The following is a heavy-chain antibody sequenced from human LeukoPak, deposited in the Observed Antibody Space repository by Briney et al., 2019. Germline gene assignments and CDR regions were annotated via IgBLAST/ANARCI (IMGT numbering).Heavy chain of an antibody. CDR2: INSDGTKT. D-gene: IGHD2-15*01. Sequence: GGSLRLSCAASGFTFSNYWMHWVRQVPGKGLVWISRINSDGTKTSYADSVKGRFTISRDNAKNSLYLQMNSLRAEDTAVYYCARVGSARVPYYYYMDVWGKGTTVTVSS. CDR1: GFTFSNYW. V-gene: IGHV3-74*01. J-gene: IGHJ6*03. CDR3: ARVGSARVPYYYYMDV.